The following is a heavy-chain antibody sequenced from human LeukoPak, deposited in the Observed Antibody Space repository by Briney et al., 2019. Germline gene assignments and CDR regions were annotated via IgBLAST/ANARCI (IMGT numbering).Heavy chain of an antibody. CDR1: GGTFSSYA. CDR3: ARGYCSGGSCYPFDY. V-gene: IGHV1-69*06. J-gene: IGHJ4*02. Sequence: GASVKVSCTASGGTFSSYAISWVRQPPGQGLEWMGGIIPIFGTANYAQKFQGRVTITADKSTSTAYMELSSLRSEDTAVYYCARGYCSGGSCYPFDYWGQGTLVTVSS. CDR2: IIPIFGTA. D-gene: IGHD2-15*01.